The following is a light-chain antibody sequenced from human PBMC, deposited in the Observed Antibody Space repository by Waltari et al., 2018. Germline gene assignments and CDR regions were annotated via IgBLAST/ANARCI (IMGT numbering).Light chain of an antibody. CDR2: GTS. V-gene: IGKV3-20*01. J-gene: IGKJ2*01. Sequence: ESVLAQSPGTLSLSPGERATLSCRASQSVGSIYLPWYQQRPGQPPRVLVYGTSSRATGIPDRFSGSRSGSDFTLTIDRLEPEDVAVYFCQVYGGSPLYTFGQGTRLEIK. CDR1: QSVGSIY. CDR3: QVYGGSPLYT.